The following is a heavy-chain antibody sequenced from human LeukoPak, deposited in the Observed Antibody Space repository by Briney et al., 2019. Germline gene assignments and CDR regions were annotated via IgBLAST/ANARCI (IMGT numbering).Heavy chain of an antibody. CDR3: AKGRNRIAVTGSSY. Sequence: PGGSLRLSCAASGFIFNTYAMSWVRQSPGKGLEWVSAISGSGGSTYYADSVKGRFTISRDNSKNTLYLQMNSLRAEDTAVYYCAKGRNRIAVTGSSYWGQGTLVTVSS. V-gene: IGHV3-23*01. CDR2: ISGSGGST. D-gene: IGHD6-19*01. J-gene: IGHJ4*02. CDR1: GFIFNTYA.